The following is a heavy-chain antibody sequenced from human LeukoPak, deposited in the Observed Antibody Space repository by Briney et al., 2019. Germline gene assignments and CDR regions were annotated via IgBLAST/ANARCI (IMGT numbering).Heavy chain of an antibody. CDR2: ISSSSYI. CDR1: GFTFSSYG. V-gene: IGHV3-21*01. CDR3: ARDWFFDY. D-gene: IGHD3-10*01. Sequence: PGGSLRLSCAASGFTFSSYGMHWVRQAPGKGLEWVSSISSSSYIYYADSVKGRFTISRDNAKNSLYLQMNSLRAEDTAVFYCARDWFFDYWGQGTLVTVSS. J-gene: IGHJ4*02.